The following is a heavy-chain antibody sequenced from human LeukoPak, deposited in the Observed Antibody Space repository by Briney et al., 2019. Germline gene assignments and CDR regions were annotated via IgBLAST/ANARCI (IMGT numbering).Heavy chain of an antibody. CDR1: GFTFSTYT. CDR3: AELGITMIGGV. CDR2: INNDGRST. V-gene: IGHV3-74*01. Sequence: PGGSLRLSCAASGFTFSTYTIHWVRQVPGKGLMWVSRINNDGRSTTYADSVKGRFTISRDNAKDTLYLQMNSLRAEDTAVYYCAELGITMIGGVWGKGTTVTISS. D-gene: IGHD3-10*02. J-gene: IGHJ6*04.